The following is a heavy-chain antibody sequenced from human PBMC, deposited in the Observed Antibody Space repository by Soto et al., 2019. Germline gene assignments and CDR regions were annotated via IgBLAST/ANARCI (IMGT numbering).Heavy chain of an antibody. Sequence: GGSLRLSCAASGFTFSSYAVSWVRQAPGKGPEWISSISCSGSTIYYADSVKGRFTISRDNSKNTLYLQMSSLRAEDTAVYYCAKVFYYYDSRVYYYFHXWGQGTLVTVSX. V-gene: IGHV3-23*01. D-gene: IGHD3-22*01. CDR3: AKVFYYYDSRVYYYFHX. CDR1: GFTFSSYA. CDR2: ISCSGSTI. J-gene: IGHJ4*02.